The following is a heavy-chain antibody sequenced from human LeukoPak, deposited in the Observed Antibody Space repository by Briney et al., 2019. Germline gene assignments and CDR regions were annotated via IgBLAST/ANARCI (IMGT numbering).Heavy chain of an antibody. CDR3: ARVREYCTGGSCYLWFDY. D-gene: IGHD2-15*01. CDR2: ICYTGST. CDR1: GGSISSYY. V-gene: IGHV4-59*08. J-gene: IGHJ4*02. Sequence: PSETLSLTCTVSGGSISSYYWSWIRQPPGKGLEWIGYICYTGSTNYNPSLKSRVTISVDRSKNQFSLKLSSVTAADTAVYYCARVREYCTGGSCYLWFDYWGQGTLVTVSS.